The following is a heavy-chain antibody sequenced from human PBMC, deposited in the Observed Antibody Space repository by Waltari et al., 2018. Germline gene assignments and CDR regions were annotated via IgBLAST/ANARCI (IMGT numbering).Heavy chain of an antibody. V-gene: IGHV3-23*01. CDR1: GFSFGSNA. J-gene: IGHJ4*02. CDR3: AKPFYNWDDPLDS. CDR2: FSVSDDT. D-gene: IGHD1-20*01. Sequence: EVQLLESGGDFVQPGGSLRLSCALSGFSFGSNAINWVRQAPGAAGEWVAAFSVSDDTYYALPVDGRFTISRDTSRNTVYLHMNSLRAEDTAVYYCAKPFYNWDDPLDSWGQGTLVTVSS.